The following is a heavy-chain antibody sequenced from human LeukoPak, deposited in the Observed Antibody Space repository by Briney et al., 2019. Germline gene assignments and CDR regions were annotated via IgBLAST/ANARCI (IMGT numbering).Heavy chain of an antibody. CDR3: ARDNWGYDY. V-gene: IGHV3-30*04. J-gene: IGHJ4*02. CDR2: ISYDGSNK. CDR1: GFTLSSYA. Sequence: GGSLRLSCAASGFTLSSYAMHWVRQAPGKGLEWVAVISYDGSNKYYADSVKGRFTISRDNSKNTLYLQMNSLRAEDTAVYYCARDNWGYDYWGQGTLVTVTS. D-gene: IGHD7-27*01.